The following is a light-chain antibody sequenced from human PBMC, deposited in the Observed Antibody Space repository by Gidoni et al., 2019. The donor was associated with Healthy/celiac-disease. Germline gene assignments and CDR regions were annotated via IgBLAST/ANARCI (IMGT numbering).Light chain of an antibody. J-gene: IGLJ1*01. V-gene: IGLV1-40*01. CDR2: GNS. Sequence: QSVLTPPPSVSGAPGQRVTISCTGISSNIGAGYDVHWYQQLPGTAPKLLIYGNSNRPSGVPDRFSGSKSGTSASLAITVLQAEDEADYYCQSYDSSLSVRYVFGTGTKVTVL. CDR1: SSNIGAGYD. CDR3: QSYDSSLSVRYV.